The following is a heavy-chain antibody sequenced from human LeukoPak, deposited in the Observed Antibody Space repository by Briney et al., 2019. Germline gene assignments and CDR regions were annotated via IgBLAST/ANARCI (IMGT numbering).Heavy chain of an antibody. CDR3: AKSPLAARGTYYFDY. CDR2: ISGSGGST. J-gene: IGHJ4*02. Sequence: PGGSLRLSCAASGFTFSSYAMSWVRQAPGKGLEWVSAISGSGGSTYYADSVKGRFTISRDNSKNTLYLQMNSLRAEDTAVYYCAKSPLAARGTYYFDYWGQGTLVTVSS. D-gene: IGHD6-6*01. CDR1: GFTFSSYA. V-gene: IGHV3-23*01.